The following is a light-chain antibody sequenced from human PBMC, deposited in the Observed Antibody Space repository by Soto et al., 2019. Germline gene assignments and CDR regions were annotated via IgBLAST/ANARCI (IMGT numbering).Light chain of an antibody. CDR3: QQYGSSPFT. Sequence: EIVLTQSPGTLSLSPGERATLSCRASQSVSSNYLAWYQHKPGQAPRLLIYGASSRATGIPDRLSGSGSGTDFTLTINRLEPEDFAVYYCQQYGSSPFTFGPGTKVDIK. CDR2: GAS. J-gene: IGKJ3*01. V-gene: IGKV3-20*01. CDR1: QSVSSNY.